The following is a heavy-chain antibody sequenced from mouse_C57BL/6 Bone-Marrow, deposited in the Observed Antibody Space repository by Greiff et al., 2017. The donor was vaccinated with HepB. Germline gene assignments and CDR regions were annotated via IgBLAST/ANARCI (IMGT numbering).Heavy chain of an antibody. J-gene: IGHJ1*03. D-gene: IGHD4-1*01. Sequence: QVQLQQPGAELVMPGASVKLSCKASGYTFTSYWMHWVKQSPGQGLEWIGEIDPSDSYTNYNQKFKGKCILTVDKPSSTAYMQLSSLISEDTAVYYCARRELGSGYFDVWGTGTTVTVSS. CDR1: GYTFTSYW. V-gene: IGHV1-69*01. CDR2: IDPSDSYT. CDR3: ARRELGSGYFDV.